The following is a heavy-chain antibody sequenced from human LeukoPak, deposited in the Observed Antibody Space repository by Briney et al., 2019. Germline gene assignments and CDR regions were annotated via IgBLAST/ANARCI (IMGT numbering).Heavy chain of an antibody. D-gene: IGHD3-22*01. CDR2: ISSSSSYI. Sequence: GGSLRLSCVGSGFTFSRYWLDWVRQAPGKGLEWVSSISSSSSYIYYADSVKGRFTISRDNAKNSLYLQMNSLRAEDTAVYYCARSGKDYYDSSGYYADYWGQGTLVTVSS. V-gene: IGHV3-21*01. J-gene: IGHJ4*02. CDR3: ARSGKDYYDSSGYYADY. CDR1: GFTFSRYW.